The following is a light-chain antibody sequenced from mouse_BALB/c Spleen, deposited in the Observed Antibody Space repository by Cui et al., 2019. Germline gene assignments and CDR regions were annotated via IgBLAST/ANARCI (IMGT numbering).Light chain of an antibody. CDR3: QQYSSYPRT. Sequence: DIVMTQSQTFMSTSVGDRVSITCKASQNVGTDVAWYQQKPGQSPKLLIYSASNRYTGVPDRFTGSGSGTDFTLTISNMQSEDLADYFCQQYSSYPRTFGGGTKLEIK. J-gene: IGKJ1*01. CDR2: SAS. V-gene: IGKV6-13*01. CDR1: QNVGTD.